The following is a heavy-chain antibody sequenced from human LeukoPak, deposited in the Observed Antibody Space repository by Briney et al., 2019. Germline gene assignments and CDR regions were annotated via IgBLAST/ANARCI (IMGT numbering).Heavy chain of an antibody. V-gene: IGHV3-23*01. J-gene: IGHJ4*02. CDR2: ISGSGGST. D-gene: IGHD6-19*01. CDR1: GFTFSSYA. CDR3: ARDSGWLTDFDF. Sequence: GGSLRLSCAASGFTFSSYAMSWVRQAPGKGLEWVSAISGSGGSTYYADSVKGRFTISRDNSKNTLYLQLNSLRAEDTAVYYCARDSGWLTDFDFWGQGTLVTVSS.